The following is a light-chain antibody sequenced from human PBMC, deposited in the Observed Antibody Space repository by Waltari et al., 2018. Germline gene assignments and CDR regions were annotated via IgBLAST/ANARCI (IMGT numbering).Light chain of an antibody. Sequence: QSVLTQPASVAWSPGQSIAIPCTGPSHDVGGSDYVSWYQQHPGKAPKLIIYDVTYRPSGVSHRFSGSRSGNTASLTISGLQAEDEADYYCSSYRHTNAPYVFGPGTKVTVL. CDR3: SSYRHTNAPYV. CDR1: SHDVGGSDY. V-gene: IGLV2-14*01. J-gene: IGLJ1*01. CDR2: DVT.